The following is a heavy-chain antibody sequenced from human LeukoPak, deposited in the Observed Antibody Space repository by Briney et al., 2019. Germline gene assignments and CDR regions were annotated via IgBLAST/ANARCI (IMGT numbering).Heavy chain of an antibody. D-gene: IGHD2-8*02. V-gene: IGHV3-7*01. Sequence: GVSLRLSCAASGFLFSPYCVTWLREAPGVGLEWVANMKEDGGEKYYVDSVRGRFTISRDNAKNSVYLQMNSLRVEDTGVYYCARVRTEWYIDLWGRGTLVTVST. CDR2: MKEDGGEK. CDR1: GFLFSPYC. J-gene: IGHJ2*01. CDR3: ARVRTEWYIDL.